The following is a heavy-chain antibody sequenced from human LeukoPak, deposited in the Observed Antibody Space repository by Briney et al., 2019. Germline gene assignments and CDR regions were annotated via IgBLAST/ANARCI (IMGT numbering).Heavy chain of an antibody. CDR2: IYYSGST. D-gene: IGHD3-22*01. CDR1: GGSISSGGYS. J-gene: IGHJ4*02. V-gene: IGHV4-30-2*03. CDR3: ARHRGYYDSSGDGYYFDY. Sequence: PSETLSLTCAVSGGSISSGGYSWSWIRQPPGKGLEWIGYIYYSGSTYYNPSLKSRVTISVDTSKNQFSLKLSSVTAADTAMFYCARHRGYYDSSGDGYYFDYWGQGNLVTVSS.